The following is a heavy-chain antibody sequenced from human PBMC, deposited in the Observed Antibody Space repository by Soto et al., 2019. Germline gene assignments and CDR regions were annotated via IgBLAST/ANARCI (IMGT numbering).Heavy chain of an antibody. D-gene: IGHD3-10*01. V-gene: IGHV1-69*08. Sequence: QVQLVQSGAEVKKPGSSVKVSCKASGGTFSSYTISWVRQAPGQGLERMGRIIPILGIANYAQKFQGRVTITADKSTSTAYMELSSLRSEDTAVYYCARDLYRNMVRGENWFDPWGQGTLVTVSS. CDR3: ARDLYRNMVRGENWFDP. CDR1: GGTFSSYT. CDR2: IIPILGIA. J-gene: IGHJ5*02.